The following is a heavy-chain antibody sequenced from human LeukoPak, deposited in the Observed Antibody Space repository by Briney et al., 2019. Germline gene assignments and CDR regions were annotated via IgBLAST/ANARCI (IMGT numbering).Heavy chain of an antibody. D-gene: IGHD2-15*01. V-gene: IGHV4-34*01. CDR1: GGSFSGYY. CDR3: TAMSGGSLSDAFDI. CDR2: INHSGST. J-gene: IGHJ3*02. Sequence: PSETLSLTCAVYGGSFSGYYWSWIRQPPGKGLEWIGEINHSGSTNYNPSLKSRVTISVDTSKNQFSLKLSSVTVADTAVYYCTAMSGGSLSDAFDIWGQGTMVTVSS.